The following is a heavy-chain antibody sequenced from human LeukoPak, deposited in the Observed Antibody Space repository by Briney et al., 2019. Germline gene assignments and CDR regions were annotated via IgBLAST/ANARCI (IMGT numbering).Heavy chain of an antibody. CDR1: GYSFTTYW. V-gene: IGHV5-51*01. J-gene: IGHJ4*02. CDR2: IYPADSTA. Sequence: GESLKISCKASGYSFTTYWIGWVRQVPGKGLEWVGIIYPADSTAKYSPSFQGQVTISADKSISTAYLQWSSLKASDTAMYYCARSDTEFDYWGQGTLVTVSS. D-gene: IGHD1-14*01. CDR3: ARSDTEFDY.